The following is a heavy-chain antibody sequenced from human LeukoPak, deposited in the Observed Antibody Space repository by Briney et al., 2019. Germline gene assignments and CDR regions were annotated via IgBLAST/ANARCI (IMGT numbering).Heavy chain of an antibody. CDR2: TYYRSKWYN. CDR1: GDSVSSNSAA. V-gene: IGHV6-1*01. CDR3: ARERAAAGKREWDYYYYYGMDV. J-gene: IGHJ6*02. D-gene: IGHD6-13*01. Sequence: SQTLSLTCAISGDSVSSNSAAWNWIRQSPSRGLEWLGRTYYRSKWYNDYAVSVKSRITINPDTSKNQFSLQLNSVTPEDTAVYYCARERAAAGKREWDYYYYYGMDVWGQGTTVTVSS.